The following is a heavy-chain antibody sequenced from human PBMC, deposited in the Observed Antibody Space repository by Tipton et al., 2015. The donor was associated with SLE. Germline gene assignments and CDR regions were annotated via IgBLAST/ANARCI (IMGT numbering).Heavy chain of an antibody. D-gene: IGHD7-27*01. CDR1: GFTFDDYT. CDR3: TRGTWGNPFDI. J-gene: IGHJ3*02. Sequence: RSLRLSCAASGFTFDDYTMHWVRQVPGKGLEWVSAVTWNSADIDYTYSVKGRFTISRDNAKNSLYLQMNSLRAEDTALYYCTRGTWGNPFDIWGQGTKVTVSS. CDR2: VTWNSADI. V-gene: IGHV3-9*01.